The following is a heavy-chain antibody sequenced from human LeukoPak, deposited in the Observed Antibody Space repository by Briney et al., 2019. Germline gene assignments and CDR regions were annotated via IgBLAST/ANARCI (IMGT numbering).Heavy chain of an antibody. D-gene: IGHD4-17*01. J-gene: IGHJ5*02. Sequence: SETLSLTCTVSGGSISSYYWSWIRQPAGKGLEWIGRIYTSGSTNYNPSLKSRVTMSVDTSKNQFSLKLSSVTAADRAVYYCARERDPPLHDYGDYNWFDPWGQGTLVTVSS. CDR3: ARERDPPLHDYGDYNWFDP. V-gene: IGHV4-4*07. CDR2: IYTSGST. CDR1: GGSISSYY.